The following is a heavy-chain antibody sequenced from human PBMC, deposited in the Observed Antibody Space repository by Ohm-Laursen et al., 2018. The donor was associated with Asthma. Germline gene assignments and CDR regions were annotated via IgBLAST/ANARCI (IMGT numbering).Heavy chain of an antibody. CDR3: ARIGPEWELPGREYSLHH. V-gene: IGHV3-21*01. D-gene: IGHD1-26*01. J-gene: IGHJ1*01. CDR1: GYTFSRYS. Sequence: SLRLSCAASGYTFSRYSIHWVRQFPGKGLEWVASISTASTFIYYADSVGGRFTTSRDNAKNLVFLQMNDVRAEDTALYYCARIGPEWELPGREYSLHHWGQGTQVTVSS. CDR2: ISTASTFI.